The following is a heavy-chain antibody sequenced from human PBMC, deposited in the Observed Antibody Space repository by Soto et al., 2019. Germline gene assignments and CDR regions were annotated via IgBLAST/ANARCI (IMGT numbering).Heavy chain of an antibody. V-gene: IGHV3-23*01. CDR1: GFSFTAYW. Sequence: GGSLSLSCAAAGFSFTAYWMSLVRQAPGKGLEWVSSITASGDSTYYADSVKGRFTISRDNSKNILYLQLNILRVDDTALYYCVEPGAYWTRWGQGTLVTVSS. D-gene: IGHD1-1*01. CDR2: ITASGDST. J-gene: IGHJ4*02. CDR3: VEPGAYWTR.